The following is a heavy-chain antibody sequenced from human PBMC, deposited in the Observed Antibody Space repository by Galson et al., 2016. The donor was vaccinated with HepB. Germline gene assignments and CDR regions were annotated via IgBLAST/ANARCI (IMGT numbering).Heavy chain of an antibody. D-gene: IGHD3-16*02. CDR1: TVTFSNSG. Sequence: SLRLSCAASTVTFSNSGIHWVRQAPGKGPEWVAIMSYAGGHKYCADSVKGRFTISRDISKNMVDLQMNNLRAEDTAVYYCAREKGYLTNWFFDPWGRGTLVTVSS. V-gene: IGHV3-30*03. CDR3: AREKGYLTNWFFDP. CDR2: MSYAGGHK. J-gene: IGHJ2*01.